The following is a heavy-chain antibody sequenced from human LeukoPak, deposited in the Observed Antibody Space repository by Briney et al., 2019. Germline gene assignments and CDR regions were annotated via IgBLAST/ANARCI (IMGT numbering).Heavy chain of an antibody. CDR3: AKSGGYGLIDY. Sequence: ETLSLTCTVSGASVSGSAYYWGWIRQPPGKGLEWIGNIYYSGSTYNESLESRVTISIDTSKNQFSLKLNSVTAADTAMYYCAKSGGYGLIDYWGQGTLVTVSS. CDR2: IYYSGST. CDR1: GASVSGSAYY. V-gene: IGHV4-39*01. J-gene: IGHJ4*02. D-gene: IGHD1-26*01.